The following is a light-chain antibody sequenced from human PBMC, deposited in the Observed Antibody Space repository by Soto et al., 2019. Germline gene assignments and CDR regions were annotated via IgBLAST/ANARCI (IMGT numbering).Light chain of an antibody. CDR1: QTIGNY. Sequence: DIQMTQSPSSLSASVGDRVSITCRASQTIGNYLIWYQHRPGKAPKVLIYAASNLKIGVPSRFSGSGSGTDFTLTISNLQPADSATYYCQQSYAAPLTFGIGTKVEIK. CDR2: AAS. J-gene: IGKJ2*01. CDR3: QQSYAAPLT. V-gene: IGKV1-39*01.